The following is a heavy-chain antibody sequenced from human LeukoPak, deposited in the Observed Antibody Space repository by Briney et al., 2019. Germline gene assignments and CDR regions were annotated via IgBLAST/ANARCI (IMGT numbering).Heavy chain of an antibody. CDR2: IYHSGST. J-gene: IGHJ4*02. Sequence: PSETLSLTCTVSGGSISSGGYYWSWIRQPPGKGLEWIGYIYHSGSTYYNPSLKSRVTISVDRSKNQFSLKLSSVTAADTAVYYCARRVSQYYYDSNPRDYWGQGTLVTVSS. CDR3: ARRVSQYYYDSNPRDY. CDR1: GGSISSGGYY. D-gene: IGHD3-22*01. V-gene: IGHV4-30-2*01.